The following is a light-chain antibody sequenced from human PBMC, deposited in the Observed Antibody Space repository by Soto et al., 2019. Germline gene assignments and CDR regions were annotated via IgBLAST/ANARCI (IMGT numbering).Light chain of an antibody. V-gene: IGKV3-15*01. CDR3: QQYNNWPLT. CDR1: QSVSSSY. J-gene: IGKJ1*01. Sequence: EIVLKQSPATLSLSKGERATLSCRASQSVSSSYLAWYQQKPGQAPRLLIYGASTRATGIPARFSGSGSGTEFTLTISSLQSEDFAVYYCQQYNNWPLTFGQGTKVDIK. CDR2: GAS.